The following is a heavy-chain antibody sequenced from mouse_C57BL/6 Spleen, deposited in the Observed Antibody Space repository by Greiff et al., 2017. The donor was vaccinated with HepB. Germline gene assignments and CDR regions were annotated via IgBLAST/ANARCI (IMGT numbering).Heavy chain of an antibody. CDR1: GFSFNTYA. CDR2: IRSKSNNYAT. Sequence: DVHLVESGGGLVQPKGSLKLSCAASGFSFNTYAMNWVRQAPGKGLEWVARIRSKSNNYATYYADSMKDRFTISRDSSESMLYLQMKNLKTEATAIDCCVIHRGYYAMDYWGQGTSVTVSS. J-gene: IGHJ4*01. D-gene: IGHD3-3*01. V-gene: IGHV10-1*01. CDR3: VIHRGYYAMDY.